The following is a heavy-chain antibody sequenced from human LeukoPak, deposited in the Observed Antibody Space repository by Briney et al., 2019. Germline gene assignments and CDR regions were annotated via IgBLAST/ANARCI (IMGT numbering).Heavy chain of an antibody. CDR1: GGSISSGSYY. CDR2: IYYSGST. D-gene: IGHD4-17*01. J-gene: IGHJ1*01. Sequence: PSETLSLTCTVSGGSISSGSYYWGWIRQPPGKGLEWIGSIYYSGSTYYNPSLKSRVTISVDTSKNQFSLKLSSVTTADTAVYYCAREYDGALIDYGDYPGFRHWGQGTLVTVSS. CDR3: AREYDGALIDYGDYPGFRH. V-gene: IGHV4-39*07.